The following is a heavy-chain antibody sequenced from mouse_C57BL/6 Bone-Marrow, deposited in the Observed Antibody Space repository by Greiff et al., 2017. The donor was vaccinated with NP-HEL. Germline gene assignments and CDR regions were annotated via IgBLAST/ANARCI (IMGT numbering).Heavy chain of an antibody. V-gene: IGHV1-64*01. Sequence: VQLQQPGAELVKPGASVKLSCKASGYTFTSYWMHWVKQRPGQGLEWIGMIHPNSGSTNYNEKFKSKATLTVDKSSSTAYMQLSSLTSEDSAVYYCAYTVVAPYYAMDYWGQGTSVTVSS. CDR3: AYTVVAPYYAMDY. J-gene: IGHJ4*01. CDR2: IHPNSGST. D-gene: IGHD1-1*01. CDR1: GYTFTSYW.